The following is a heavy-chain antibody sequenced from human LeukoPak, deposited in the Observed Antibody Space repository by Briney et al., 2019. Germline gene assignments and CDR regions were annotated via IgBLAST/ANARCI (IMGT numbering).Heavy chain of an antibody. J-gene: IGHJ5*02. D-gene: IGHD3-9*01. CDR3: ARVDFDWYNWFDP. CDR2: IYYSGST. CDR1: GGSISSYY. Sequence: SETLSLTCTVSGGSISSYYWSWIRQPPGKGLEWIGYIYYSGSTNYNPSLKSRVTISVDTSKNQFSLKLSSVTAADTAAYYCARVDFDWYNWFDPWGQGTLVTVSS. V-gene: IGHV4-59*01.